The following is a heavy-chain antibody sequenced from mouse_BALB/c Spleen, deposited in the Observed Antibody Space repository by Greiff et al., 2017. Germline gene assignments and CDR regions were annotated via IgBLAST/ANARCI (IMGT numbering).Heavy chain of an antibody. J-gene: IGHJ3*01. V-gene: IGHV1-15*01. Sequence: SGAELVRPGASVTLSCKASGYTFTDYEMHWVKQTPVHGLEWIGAIDPETGGTAYNQKFKGKATLTADKSSSTAYMELRSLTSEDSAVYYCTRSDYDDAWFAYWGQGTLVTVSA. D-gene: IGHD2-4*01. CDR1: GYTFTDYE. CDR2: IDPETGGT. CDR3: TRSDYDDAWFAY.